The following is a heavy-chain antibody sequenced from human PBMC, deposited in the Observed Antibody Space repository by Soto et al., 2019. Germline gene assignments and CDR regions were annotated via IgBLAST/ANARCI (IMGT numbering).Heavy chain of an antibody. CDR1: GFTFSSYA. Sequence: EVQLLESGGGLVQPGGSLRLSCAASGFTFSSYAMSWVRQAPGKGLEWVSAISGSGGSTYYADSVKGRFTISRDNSKNTLYLQMNRLRAEDTAVYYCAKGSSITIFGVVISDYWGQGTLVTVSS. V-gene: IGHV3-23*01. D-gene: IGHD3-3*01. CDR2: ISGSGGST. J-gene: IGHJ4*02. CDR3: AKGSSITIFGVVISDY.